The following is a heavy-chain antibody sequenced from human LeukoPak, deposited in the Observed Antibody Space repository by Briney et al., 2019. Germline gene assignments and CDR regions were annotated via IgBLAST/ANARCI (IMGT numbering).Heavy chain of an antibody. CDR2: IYYSGST. J-gene: IGHJ5*02. D-gene: IGHD2-15*01. CDR1: GGSISSYY. CDR3: ARVVAATWWFDP. V-gene: IGHV4-59*12. Sequence: PSETLSLTCTVSGGSISSYYWSWIRQPPGKGLEWIGYIYYSGSTNYNPSLKSRVTISVDTSKNQFSLKLNSVTAADTAVYYCARVVAATWWFDPWGQGTLVTVSS.